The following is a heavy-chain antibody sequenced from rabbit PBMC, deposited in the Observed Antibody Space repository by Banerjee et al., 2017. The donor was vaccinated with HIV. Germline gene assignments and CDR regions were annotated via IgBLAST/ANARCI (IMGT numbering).Heavy chain of an antibody. V-gene: IGHV1S45*01. J-gene: IGHJ3*01. CDR2: IYAGSGSA. CDR1: GFTISSSYY. D-gene: IGHD6-1*01. CDR3: TRSYGYAGYAYATYL. Sequence: QEQLVESGGGLVQPEGSLALTCKASGFTISSSYYMCWVRQAPGKGLEWIGCIYAGSGSAYYANWAKGRFTISKTSSTTVTLQMTSLTAADTATYFCTRSYGYAGYAYATYLWGQGTLVTVS.